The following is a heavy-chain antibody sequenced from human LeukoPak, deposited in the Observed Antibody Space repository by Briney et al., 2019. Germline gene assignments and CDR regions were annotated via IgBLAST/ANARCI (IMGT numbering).Heavy chain of an antibody. Sequence: ASVKVSCKASGYTFTGYYIHLVRQAPGQGLELIGWINPNSGGTDYAQKFQGRVTMTRDTSISTAYMEVSRLRSDDMAVYYCARDYYDSSGYSRFDPWGQGTLVTVSS. CDR1: GYTFTGYY. CDR3: ARDYYDSSGYSRFDP. D-gene: IGHD3-22*01. CDR2: INPNSGGT. J-gene: IGHJ5*02. V-gene: IGHV1-2*02.